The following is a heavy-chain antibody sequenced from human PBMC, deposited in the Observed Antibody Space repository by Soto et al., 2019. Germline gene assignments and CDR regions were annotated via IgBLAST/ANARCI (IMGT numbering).Heavy chain of an antibody. CDR1: GGTFSIYA. Sequence: SVKVSCKASGGTFSIYAISWVRQAPGQGLEWMGGIIPIFGTANYAQKFQGRVTITADESTSTAYMELSSLRSEDTAVYYCAREVDTAMVSYYYYYYGMDVWGQGTTVTVSS. CDR3: AREVDTAMVSYYYYYYGMDV. V-gene: IGHV1-69*13. CDR2: IIPIFGTA. D-gene: IGHD5-18*01. J-gene: IGHJ6*02.